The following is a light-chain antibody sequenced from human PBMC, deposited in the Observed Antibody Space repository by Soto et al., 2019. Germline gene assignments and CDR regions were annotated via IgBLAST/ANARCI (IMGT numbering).Light chain of an antibody. CDR3: SSYTRSSTYV. CDR2: DVS. V-gene: IGLV2-18*02. CDR1: SSDVGSYNG. J-gene: IGLJ1*01. Sequence: QSVLTQPPSVSGSPGQSVTISCTGTSSDVGSYNGVSWYQQPPGTAPKLMIYDVSNRPSGVPDRFSGSKSGNTASLTISGLQAEDEADYYCSSYTRSSTYVFGTGTKVPVL.